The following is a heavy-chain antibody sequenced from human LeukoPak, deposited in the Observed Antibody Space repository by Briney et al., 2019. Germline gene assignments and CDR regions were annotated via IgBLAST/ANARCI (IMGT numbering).Heavy chain of an antibody. CDR3: AREGLRYFDYYYYGMDV. Sequence: GGSLRLSCAASGFIFSNYAMHWVRQAPGKGLEWVTVISYDGTNTSYAPSVKGRFTISRDTSKNTLHLQMNSLRAEDTAVYFCAREGLRYFDYYYYGMDVWGQGTTVTVSS. CDR2: ISYDGTNT. D-gene: IGHD3-9*01. V-gene: IGHV3-30-3*01. CDR1: GFIFSNYA. J-gene: IGHJ6*02.